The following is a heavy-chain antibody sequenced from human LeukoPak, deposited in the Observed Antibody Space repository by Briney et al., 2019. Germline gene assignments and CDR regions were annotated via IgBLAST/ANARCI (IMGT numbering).Heavy chain of an antibody. CDR3: ARDRYGSGSYYKSWFDP. D-gene: IGHD3-10*01. J-gene: IGHJ5*02. CDR1: GGSISSYY. V-gene: IGHV4-4*07. CDR2: IYTSGRT. Sequence: SSESLSLTCTVSGGSISSYYWSWIRQPAGKGLEWVGRIYTSGRTNYNPSLKSRVTMSVDTSKNQFSLRLSSVTAADTAVYYCARDRYGSGSYYKSWFDPWGQGTLVTVSS.